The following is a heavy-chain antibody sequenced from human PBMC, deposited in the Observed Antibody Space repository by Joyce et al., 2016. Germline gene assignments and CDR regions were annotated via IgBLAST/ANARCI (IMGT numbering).Heavy chain of an antibody. CDR3: ARDLRNHQYYYHAMDV. V-gene: IGHV1-3*04. CDR2: INSGTGYT. CDR1: GYMFTTYA. J-gene: IGHJ6*02. Sequence: QVQLVQSGAEVKKPGASVKISCKASGYMFTTYAIHWVRQAPGQRLEWMGWINSGTGYTKFSQDFQDRVTITRDTSATTVYMELSSLGSEDTAEYYGARDLRNHQYYYHAMDVWGQGTTVTVSS. D-gene: IGHD2/OR15-2a*01.